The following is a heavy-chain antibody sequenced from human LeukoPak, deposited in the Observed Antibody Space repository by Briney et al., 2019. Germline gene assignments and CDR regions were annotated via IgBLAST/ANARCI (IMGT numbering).Heavy chain of an antibody. J-gene: IGHJ3*02. CDR2: INSDGSNT. V-gene: IGHV3-74*01. CDR1: GFTFSSYW. D-gene: IGHD4-17*01. Sequence: GGSLRLSCAASGFTFSSYWMHWVRQAPGKGLVRVSRINSDGSNTIYADSVKGRFTFSRDNAKNTLYLQMNSLRAEDTAVYYCSRGGDYHGFDIWGQGTMVTVSS. CDR3: SRGGDYHGFDI.